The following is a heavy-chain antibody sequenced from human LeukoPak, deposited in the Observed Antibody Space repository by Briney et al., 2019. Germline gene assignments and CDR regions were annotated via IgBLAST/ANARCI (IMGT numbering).Heavy chain of an antibody. J-gene: IGHJ5*02. CDR2: INPSGSST. CDR1: GYTFTSYY. CDR3: AREVSGYSSSWYQGGYGWFDP. V-gene: IGHV1-46*01. D-gene: IGHD6-13*01. Sequence: ASVKVSCKASGYTFTSYYMHWVRQAPGQGLEWMGIINPSGSSTSYAQKFQGRVTMARDMSTSTVYMELSSLRSEDTAVYYCAREVSGYSSSWYQGGYGWFDPWGQGTLVTVSS.